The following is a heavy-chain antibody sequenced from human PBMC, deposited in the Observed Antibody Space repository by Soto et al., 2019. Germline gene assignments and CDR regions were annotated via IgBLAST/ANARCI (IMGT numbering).Heavy chain of an antibody. CDR1: GFTFSSYG. V-gene: IGHV3-30*18. D-gene: IGHD2-2*01. J-gene: IGHJ6*02. CDR2: ISYDGSNK. Sequence: GGSLRLCCAASGFTFSSYGMHWVRQAPGKGLEWVAVISYDGSNKYYADSVKGRFTISRDNSKNTLYLQMNSLRAEDTAVYYCAKDIVVVPAAMSVRALYHHYGMAVWGQGTTVTVSS. CDR3: AKDIVVVPAAMSVRALYHHYGMAV.